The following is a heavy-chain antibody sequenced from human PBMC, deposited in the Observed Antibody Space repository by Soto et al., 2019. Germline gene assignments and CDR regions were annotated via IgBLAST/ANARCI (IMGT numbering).Heavy chain of an antibody. CDR1: GFTFSTYW. V-gene: IGHV3-74*01. D-gene: IGHD6-19*01. Sequence: PGGSLRLSCAASGFTFSTYWMYWVRQAPGKGLVWVSRTNSDGSDTSYADSVKGRFTISRDNAKSTLYLQMNSLRAEDTAVYYCARDRGRSLFDYWGQGTLVTVSS. CDR3: ARDRGRSLFDY. CDR2: TNSDGSDT. J-gene: IGHJ4*02.